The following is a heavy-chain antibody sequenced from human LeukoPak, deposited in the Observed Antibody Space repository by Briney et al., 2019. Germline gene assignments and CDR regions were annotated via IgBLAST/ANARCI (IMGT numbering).Heavy chain of an antibody. CDR3: ARVSPRGYYDFWSGYFFDY. CDR2: INPNSGGT. V-gene: IGHV1-2*02. J-gene: IGHJ4*02. Sequence: ASVKVSCKASGYTFTSYGISWVRQAPGQGLEWMGWINPNSGGTNYAQKFQGRVTMTGDTSISTAYMELSWLRSDDTAVYYCARVSPRGYYDFWSGYFFDYWGQGTLVTVSS. D-gene: IGHD3-3*01. CDR1: GYTFTSYG.